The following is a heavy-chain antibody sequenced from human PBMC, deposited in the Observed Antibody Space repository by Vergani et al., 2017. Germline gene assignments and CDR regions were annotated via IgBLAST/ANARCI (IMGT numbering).Heavy chain of an antibody. D-gene: IGHD2-15*01. J-gene: IGHJ4*02. Sequence: VQLVESGGGVVQPGRSLRLSCAASGFTFSNAWMSWVRQAPGKGLEWVGRIKSKTDGGTTDYAAPVKGRFTISRDDSKHTLYLQMNSLKTEDTAVYYCTTEDVVVVAATNYWGQGTLVTVSS. V-gene: IGHV3-15*01. CDR3: TTEDVVVVAATNY. CDR2: IKSKTDGGTT. CDR1: GFTFSNAW.